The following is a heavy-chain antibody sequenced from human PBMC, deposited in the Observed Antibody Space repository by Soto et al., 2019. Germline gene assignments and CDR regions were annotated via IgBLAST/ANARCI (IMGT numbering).Heavy chain of an antibody. CDR1: GGSINSGGYC. CDR3: SRGILV. J-gene: IGHJ4*02. CDR2: ISYGGST. Sequence: QVQLQESGPGLVKPSQTLSLTCTVSGGSINSGGYCWSWIRQHPGKGLDWIGCISYGGSTSYNPSMKSRVTIPVDTAKNQFSLELTCVTAADTAVYYCSRGILVWGQGALITVSS. D-gene: IGHD5-18*01. V-gene: IGHV4-31*03.